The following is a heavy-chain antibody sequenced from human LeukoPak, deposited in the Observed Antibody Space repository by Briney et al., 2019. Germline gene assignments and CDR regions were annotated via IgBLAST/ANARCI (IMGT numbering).Heavy chain of an antibody. Sequence: SETLSLTCAVYGGSFSGYYWSWIRQPPGKGLEWIGEINHSGSTNYNPSLKSRVTISVDTSKNQFSLKLSSVTAADTAIYYCARDERWIQFNYWGQGTLVTVSS. CDR3: ARDERWIQFNY. CDR1: GGSFSGYY. V-gene: IGHV4-34*01. J-gene: IGHJ4*02. CDR2: INHSGST. D-gene: IGHD5-18*01.